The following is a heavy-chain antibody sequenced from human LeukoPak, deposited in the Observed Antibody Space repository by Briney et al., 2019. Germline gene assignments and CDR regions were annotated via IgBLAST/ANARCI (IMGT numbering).Heavy chain of an antibody. CDR1: GGSFSGYY. CDR3: ARTRYYYNSRSYGAPYYFGY. Sequence: SETLSLTCAVYGGSFSGYYWSWIRQPPGKGLEWIGEINHSGSTYYNPSLKSRVTISVDTSKNQFSLKLSSVTAADTAVYYCARTRYYYNSRSYGAPYYFGYWGQGTLVTVSS. CDR2: INHSGST. V-gene: IGHV4-34*01. J-gene: IGHJ4*02. D-gene: IGHD3-10*01.